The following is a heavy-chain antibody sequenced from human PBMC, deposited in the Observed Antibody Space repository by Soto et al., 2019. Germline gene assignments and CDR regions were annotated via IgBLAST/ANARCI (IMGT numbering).Heavy chain of an antibody. CDR1: GCSVTSYW. Sequence: PGESLKISCKGSGCSVTSYWISWVRQMPGKGLEWMGRIDPSDSYTNYSPSFQGHVTISADKSISTAYLQWSSLKASDTAMYYCASDLNSDDYGDYGSKTPPSPVDPHYYYYYGMDVWGQGTTVTVSS. J-gene: IGHJ6*02. V-gene: IGHV5-10-1*01. CDR3: ASDLNSDDYGDYGSKTPPSPVDPHYYYYYGMDV. D-gene: IGHD4-17*01. CDR2: IDPSDSYT.